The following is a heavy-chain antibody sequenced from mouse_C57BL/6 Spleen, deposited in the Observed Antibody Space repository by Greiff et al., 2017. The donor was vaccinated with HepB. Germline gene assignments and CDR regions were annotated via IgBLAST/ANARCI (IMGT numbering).Heavy chain of an antibody. V-gene: IGHV7-1*01. J-gene: IGHJ3*01. D-gene: IGHD2-4*01. CDR2: SRNKANDYTT. CDR1: GFTFSDFY. Sequence: EVKLMESGGGLVQSGRSLRLSCATSGFTFSDFYMEWVRQAPGKGLEWIAASRNKANDYTTEYSASVKGRFIVSRDTSQSILYLQMNALRAEDTASYYCARDAGDYGEGFAYWGQGTLVTVSA. CDR3: ARDAGDYGEGFAY.